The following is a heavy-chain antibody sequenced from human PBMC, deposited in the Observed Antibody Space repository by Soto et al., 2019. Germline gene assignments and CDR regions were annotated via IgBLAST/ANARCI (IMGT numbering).Heavy chain of an antibody. V-gene: IGHV3-33*01. CDR3: ARDSNSYGYGGYYYYYGMDV. J-gene: IGHJ6*02. D-gene: IGHD5-18*01. CDR1: GFTFSSYG. Sequence: GGSLRLSCAASGFTFSSYGMHWVRQAPGKGLEWVAVIWYDGSNKYYADSVKGRFTISRDNSKNTLYLQMNSLRAEDTAVYYCARDSNSYGYGGYYYYYGMDVWGQGTTVTVSS. CDR2: IWYDGSNK.